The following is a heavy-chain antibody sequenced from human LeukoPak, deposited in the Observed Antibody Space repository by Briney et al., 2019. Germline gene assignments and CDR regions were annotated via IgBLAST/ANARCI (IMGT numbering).Heavy chain of an antibody. CDR3: ARAGRGDKQQLVWYFDL. CDR1: GFTVSSNY. D-gene: IGHD6-13*01. CDR2: IYSGGVT. J-gene: IGHJ2*01. Sequence: AGSLRLSCAASGFTVSSNYMSWVRRPPGKGLEWVSLIYSGGVTYYAASLKGRFTISIDNSKNPLYLQMNSLRAGDTAVYCSARAGRGDKQQLVWYFDLWGRGTLVTVSS. V-gene: IGHV3-53*01.